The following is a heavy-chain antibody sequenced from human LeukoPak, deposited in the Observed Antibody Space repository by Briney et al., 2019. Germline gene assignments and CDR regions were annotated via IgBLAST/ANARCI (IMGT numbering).Heavy chain of an antibody. D-gene: IGHD3-22*01. CDR3: ARAEVLPDFYDTSGGFDY. Sequence: SSETLSLTCTVSGGSISSYYWSWIRQPPGKGLEWIGYIYYSGSTNYNPSLKSRVTISVDTSKNQFSLKLSSVTAADTAVYYCARAEVLPDFYDTSGGFDYWGQGTLVTVSS. V-gene: IGHV4-59*01. J-gene: IGHJ4*02. CDR2: IYYSGST. CDR1: GGSISSYY.